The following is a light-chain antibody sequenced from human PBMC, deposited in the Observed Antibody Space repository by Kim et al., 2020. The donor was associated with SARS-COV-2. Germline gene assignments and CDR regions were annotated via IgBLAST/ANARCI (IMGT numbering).Light chain of an antibody. V-gene: IGLV2-14*03. CDR2: AVS. Sequence: QSALTQPASVSGSPGHSITISCTGTSSDIGDYDSVSWYQQHPGNAPKLIIFAVSDRPSGASNRFSGSKSGNTASLTISGLQAEDEADYYCISYTTGSTRVFGGGTQLTVL. CDR1: SSDIGDYDS. J-gene: IGLJ3*02. CDR3: ISYTTGSTRV.